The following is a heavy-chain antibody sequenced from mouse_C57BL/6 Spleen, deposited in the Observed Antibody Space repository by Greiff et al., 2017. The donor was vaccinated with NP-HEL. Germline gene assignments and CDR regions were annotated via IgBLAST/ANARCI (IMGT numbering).Heavy chain of an antibody. D-gene: IGHD1-1*01. CDR2: ISSGGSYT. J-gene: IGHJ2*01. Sequence: EVRLVESGGDLVKPGGSLKLSCAASGFTFSSYGMSWVRQTPDKRLEWVATISSGGSYTYYPDSVKGRFTISRDNAKNTLYLQMSSLKSEDTAMYYCARHSIITTVPLFDYWGQGTTLTVSS. V-gene: IGHV5-6*02. CDR3: ARHSIITTVPLFDY. CDR1: GFTFSSYG.